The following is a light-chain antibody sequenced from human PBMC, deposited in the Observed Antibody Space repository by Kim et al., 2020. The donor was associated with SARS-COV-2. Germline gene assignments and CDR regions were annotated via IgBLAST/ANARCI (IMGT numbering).Light chain of an antibody. CDR1: QIVYRI. CDR2: SAS. CDR3: QQINDWPST. V-gene: IGKV3-15*01. Sequence: VSAGKRATPSRRASQIVYRILAWYQQKPGQPPSLIIVSASTRATVIPARFSGSGSGKEFTPTISSLQSEDFAVYYCQQINDWPSTFGQGTRLEIK. J-gene: IGKJ5*01.